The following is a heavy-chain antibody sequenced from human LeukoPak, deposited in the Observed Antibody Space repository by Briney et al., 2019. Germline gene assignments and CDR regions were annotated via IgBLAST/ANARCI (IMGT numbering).Heavy chain of an antibody. J-gene: IGHJ4*02. Sequence: GASVKVSCKASGGTFSSYAISWVRQAPGQGLEWMGRIIPILGIANYAQKFQGRVTITADKSTSTAYMELSSLRSEDTAVYYCARAGGIAAAGASFDYWGQGTLVTVSS. V-gene: IGHV1-69*04. D-gene: IGHD6-13*01. CDR1: GGTFSSYA. CDR2: IIPILGIA. CDR3: ARAGGIAAAGASFDY.